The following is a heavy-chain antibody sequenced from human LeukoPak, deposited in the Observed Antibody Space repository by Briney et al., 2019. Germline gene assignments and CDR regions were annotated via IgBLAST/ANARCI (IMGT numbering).Heavy chain of an antibody. CDR3: ARDYSMASVDYYGMDV. CDR2: MNPNSGNT. Sequence: ASVKVSCKASGYTFTSYDINWVRQATGQGLEWMGWMNPNSGNTGYAQKFQGRVTMTRDTSISTAYMELSSLRSEDTAMYYCARDYSMASVDYYGMDVWGQGTTVTVSS. V-gene: IGHV1-8*01. J-gene: IGHJ6*02. D-gene: IGHD4-11*01. CDR1: GYTFTSYD.